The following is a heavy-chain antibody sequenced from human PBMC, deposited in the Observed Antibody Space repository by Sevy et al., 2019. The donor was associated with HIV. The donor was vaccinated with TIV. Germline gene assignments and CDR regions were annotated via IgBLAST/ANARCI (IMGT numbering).Heavy chain of an antibody. J-gene: IGHJ3*02. CDR1: GYTFTSYD. D-gene: IGHD2-2*01. CDR3: ARGGRYCSRTSCYGEAFDI. V-gene: IGHV1-8*01. Sequence: ASVKVSCKASGYTFTSYDINWVRQATGQGLEWMGWMNPNSGNTGYAQKFQGRVTMTRNTSISTAYMELSSLRSEDTAVYYCARGGRYCSRTSCYGEAFDIWGQGTMVTVSS. CDR2: MNPNSGNT.